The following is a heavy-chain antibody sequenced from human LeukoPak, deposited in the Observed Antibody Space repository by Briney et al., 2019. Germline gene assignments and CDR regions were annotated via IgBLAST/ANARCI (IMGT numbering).Heavy chain of an antibody. D-gene: IGHD6-19*01. J-gene: IGHJ4*02. CDR1: GASISSNNW. CDR3: ALISRGIAVPGTEL. CDR2: IYHSGST. Sequence: SETLSLTCAVSGASISSNNWWSWVRQPPGKGLEWIGEIYHSGSTNYTPSLKSRVTISIDKSENQFSLKLSSVTAADTAVYYCALISRGIAVPGTELWGQGTLVTVSS. V-gene: IGHV4-4*02.